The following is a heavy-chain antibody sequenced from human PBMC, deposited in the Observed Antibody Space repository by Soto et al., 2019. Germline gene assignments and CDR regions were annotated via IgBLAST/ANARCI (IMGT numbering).Heavy chain of an antibody. Sequence: RGSLRLSCAASGFTFSTYGMNWVRQAPGKGLVWVSRINSDGSSTSYADSVKGRFTISRDISKKMLFLHMNGLRGEDTGTYYCAKGAPRYFDDWGRGPLLT. CDR3: AKGAPRYFDD. J-gene: IGHJ4*02. CDR1: GFTFSTYG. V-gene: IGHV3-74*01. D-gene: IGHD1-26*01. CDR2: INSDGSST.